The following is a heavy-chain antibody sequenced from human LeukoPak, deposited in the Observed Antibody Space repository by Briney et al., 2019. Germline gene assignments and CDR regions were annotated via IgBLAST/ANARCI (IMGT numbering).Heavy chain of an antibody. CDR2: INHSGST. CDR1: GGSFSGYY. Sequence: PSETLSLTCAVYGGSFSGYYWSWIRQPPGKGLEWIGEINHSGSTNYNPSLKSRVTISVDTSKNQFSLKLSSVTAADTAVYYCARDYVWGSYRYGFDYWGQGTQVTVSS. J-gene: IGHJ4*02. CDR3: ARDYVWGSYRYGFDY. D-gene: IGHD3-16*02. V-gene: IGHV4-34*01.